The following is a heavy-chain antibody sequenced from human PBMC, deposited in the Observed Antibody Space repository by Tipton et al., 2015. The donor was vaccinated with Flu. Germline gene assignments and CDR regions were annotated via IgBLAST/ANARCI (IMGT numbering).Heavy chain of an antibody. Sequence: TLSLTCAVYGGSFSGYHWSWLRQPPGRGLEWIGEISHTGSADYNPPLQSRVTTSIDKSKNQFSLKLTSVTAADTAIYYCARRDYSNYVSDPKNWFDPWGRGILVTVSS. D-gene: IGHD4-11*01. J-gene: IGHJ5*02. CDR2: ISHTGSA. CDR3: ARRDYSNYVSDPKNWFDP. CDR1: GGSFSGYH. V-gene: IGHV4-34*01.